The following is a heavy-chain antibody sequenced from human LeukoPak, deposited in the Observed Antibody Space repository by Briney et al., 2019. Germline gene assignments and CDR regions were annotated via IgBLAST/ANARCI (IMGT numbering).Heavy chain of an antibody. D-gene: IGHD3-10*01. CDR1: GGSFSGYY. CDR3: ARGRGLWFGELRN. V-gene: IGHV4-34*01. J-gene: IGHJ4*02. CDR2: INHSGST. Sequence: SETLSLTCAVYGGSFSGYYWSWIRQPPGKGLEWIGEINHSGSTNYNPSLQSRVTISVDTSKNQFSLKLSSVTAADTAVYYCARGRGLWFGELRNWGQGTLVTVSS.